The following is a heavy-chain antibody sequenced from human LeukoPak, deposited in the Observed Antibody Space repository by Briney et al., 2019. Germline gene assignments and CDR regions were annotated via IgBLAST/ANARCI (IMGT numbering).Heavy chain of an antibody. Sequence: GGSLRLSCVGSGFTFRSHAMSWVRQAPEKGLEFVSGIYENGGTTYYADSVKGRFSISRDNSKNTLYLQMDSLRGEDTAVYYCAKDSRIGYSAHSDYWGQGALVTVSS. V-gene: IGHV3-23*01. D-gene: IGHD2-21*01. CDR1: GFTFRSHA. CDR2: IYENGGTT. CDR3: AKDSRIGYSAHSDY. J-gene: IGHJ4*02.